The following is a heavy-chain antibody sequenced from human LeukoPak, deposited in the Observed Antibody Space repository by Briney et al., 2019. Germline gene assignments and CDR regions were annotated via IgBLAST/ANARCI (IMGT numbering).Heavy chain of an antibody. CDR1: GFTFDDYA. CDR2: ISWNSGSI. J-gene: IGHJ1*01. D-gene: IGHD2-2*02. Sequence: PGGSLRLSCAASGFTFDDYAMHWVRQAPGKGLEWVSGISWNSGSIGYADFVKGRFTISRDNAKNSLYLQMNSLRAEDTALYYCAKDGVEYCSSTSCYKDAYFQHWGQGTLVTVSS. CDR3: AKDGVEYCSSTSCYKDAYFQH. V-gene: IGHV3-9*01.